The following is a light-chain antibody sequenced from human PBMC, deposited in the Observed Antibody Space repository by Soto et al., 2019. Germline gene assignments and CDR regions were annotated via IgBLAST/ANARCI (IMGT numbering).Light chain of an antibody. CDR1: QSISSY. CDR3: QQSYRTPYT. V-gene: IGKV1-39*01. Sequence: DIQMTQSPSSLSASVGDRVTITCRASQSISSYLNWYQQKPGKAPKLLIYAASSLQSGVPSRFSGSGSGTDFTLTISSLQPEDVATYYCQQSYRTPYTGGQGTKLEIK. CDR2: AAS. J-gene: IGKJ2*01.